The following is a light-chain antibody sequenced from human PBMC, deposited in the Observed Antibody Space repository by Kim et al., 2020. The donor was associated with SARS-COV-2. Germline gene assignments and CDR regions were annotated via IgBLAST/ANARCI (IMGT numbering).Light chain of an antibody. V-gene: IGKV1-33*01. Sequence: DIQMTQSPSSLSASVGDRVTITCQASQDISNYLSWYQQKPGKAPKLLILDASNLETGVPSRFSGTGSGTDFTFTISSLQPEDIATYYCQHYDNLPPLTFGGGTKLEI. J-gene: IGKJ4*01. CDR3: QHYDNLPPLT. CDR1: QDISNY. CDR2: DAS.